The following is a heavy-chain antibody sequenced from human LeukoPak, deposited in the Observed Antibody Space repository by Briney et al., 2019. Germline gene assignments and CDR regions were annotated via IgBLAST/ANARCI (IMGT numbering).Heavy chain of an antibody. CDR1: GFTFNKYA. V-gene: IGHV3-23*01. Sequence: PGGSLRLSCAASGFTFNKYAMSWVRQTPGKGLEWVSSLTGSGHRTFYADSVMGRFTISRDNSKNTLYLQMNSLRAEDTAEYYCVKYRDDGTGYDAFDIWGQGTMLTVSS. CDR3: VKYRDDGTGYDAFDI. CDR2: LTGSGHRT. D-gene: IGHD3-9*01. J-gene: IGHJ3*02.